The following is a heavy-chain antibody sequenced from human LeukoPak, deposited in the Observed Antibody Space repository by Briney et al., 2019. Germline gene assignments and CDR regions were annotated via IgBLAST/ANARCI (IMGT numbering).Heavy chain of an antibody. CDR3: VRYYYDSSGYPFDY. D-gene: IGHD3-22*01. CDR1: GFTFSNSD. V-gene: IGHV3-35*01. Sequence: PGGSLRLSCAASGFTFSNSDMNWVHQAPGQGLEWVSGVSWNGSRTHYADSVKGRFIISRDNSRNTLYLQTNSLRAEDTAVYYCVRYYYDSSGYPFDYWGQGTLVTVSS. J-gene: IGHJ4*02. CDR2: VSWNGSRT.